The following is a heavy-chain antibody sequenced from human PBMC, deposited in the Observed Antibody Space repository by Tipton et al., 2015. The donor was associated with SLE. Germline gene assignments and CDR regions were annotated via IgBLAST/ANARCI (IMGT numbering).Heavy chain of an antibody. CDR2: FSGSGTNT. V-gene: IGHV3-23*01. D-gene: IGHD2-21*01. Sequence: SWVRQAPGKGLEWVSGFSGSGTNTYYADSGNGRFTISRNNSKHTLYLPMNSLRAEDAAVYYGAKDPHSRPAYWGQGTLVTVSS. CDR3: AKDPHSRPAY. J-gene: IGHJ4*02.